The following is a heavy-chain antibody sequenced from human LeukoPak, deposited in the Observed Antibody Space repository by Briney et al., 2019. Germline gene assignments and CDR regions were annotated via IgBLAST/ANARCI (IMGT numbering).Heavy chain of an antibody. CDR3: ARGHTAVTRHFDF. J-gene: IGHJ4*02. D-gene: IGHD4-17*01. Sequence: PGGSLRLSCAASGFTFTTYSMTWVRQAPGKGLGWVSIISSGSSAIFSADALKGRFTISRDDAKNLLYLDMNSLRAEDTAVYYCARGHTAVTRHFDFWGQGTLVTVSS. CDR1: GFTFTTYS. V-gene: IGHV3-21*01. CDR2: ISSGSSAI.